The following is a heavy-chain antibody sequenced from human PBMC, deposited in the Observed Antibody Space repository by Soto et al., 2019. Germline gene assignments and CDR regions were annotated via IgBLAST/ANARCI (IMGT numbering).Heavy chain of an antibody. V-gene: IGHV1-3*01. D-gene: IGHD4-17*01. CDR1: GYTFTSYA. Sequence: SVKVSCKASGYTFTSYAMHWVRQAPGQRLEWMGWINAGNGNTKYSQKFQGRVTITRDTSASTAYMELSSLRSEDTAVYYCARPYGDYDFFDYWGQGTLVTVSS. CDR2: INAGNGNT. J-gene: IGHJ4*02. CDR3: ARPYGDYDFFDY.